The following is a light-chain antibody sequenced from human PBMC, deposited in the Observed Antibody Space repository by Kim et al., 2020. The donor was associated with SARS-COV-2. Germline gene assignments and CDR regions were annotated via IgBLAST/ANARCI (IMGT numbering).Light chain of an antibody. Sequence: QSALTQPASVSGSPGQSITISCTGTSSDIGGYKHVSWFQQHPGKAPKLMIYDVSNRPSGVSNRFSGSKSGNTASLTISGLQADDEADYYCSSYTSSSTWVFGGGTQLTVL. J-gene: IGLJ3*02. V-gene: IGLV2-14*03. CDR2: DVS. CDR1: SSDIGGYKH. CDR3: SSYTSSSTWV.